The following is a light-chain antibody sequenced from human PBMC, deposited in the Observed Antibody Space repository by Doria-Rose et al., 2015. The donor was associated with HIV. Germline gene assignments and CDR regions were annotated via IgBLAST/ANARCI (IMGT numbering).Light chain of an antibody. CDR3: QQSYSNPTT. J-gene: IGKJ4*01. CDR1: QSISTY. CDR2: APS. V-gene: IGKV1-39*01. Sequence: DIRLTQSPSSLSASVGDRVTITCRASQSISTYLNWYQQKPGKAPKLLIYAPSSLQSGVPSRFSGSGSGTDFTLTISSLQPEDFAAYYCQQSYSNPTTFGGGTKVEIK.